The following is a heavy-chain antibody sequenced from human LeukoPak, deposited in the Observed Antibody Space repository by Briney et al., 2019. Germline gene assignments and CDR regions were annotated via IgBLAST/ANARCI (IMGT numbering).Heavy chain of an antibody. CDR2: ISYDGSNK. Sequence: PGGSLRLSCAASGFTFSSYAMHWVRQAPGKGLEWVAVISYDGSNKYYADSVKGRFTISRDNSKNTLYLQMNSLRAEDTAVYYCARLRDSSFDYWGQGTLVTVSS. CDR3: ARLRDSSFDY. CDR1: GFTFSSYA. J-gene: IGHJ4*02. V-gene: IGHV3-30-3*01. D-gene: IGHD3-22*01.